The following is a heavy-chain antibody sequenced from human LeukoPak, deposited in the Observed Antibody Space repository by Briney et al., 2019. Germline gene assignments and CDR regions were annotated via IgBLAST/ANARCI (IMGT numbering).Heavy chain of an antibody. Sequence: PSETLSLTCSVSGVSISSSTYYWGWIRQPPGKGLEWIGSMYYSGSTYYNPSLKSRVTISIDTSENQFSLKLSSVTAADTAVYYCARQWEDSSGWYRVFDLWVQGTMVTVSS. CDR3: ARQWEDSSGWYRVFDL. J-gene: IGHJ3*01. V-gene: IGHV4-39*01. CDR2: MYYSGST. CDR1: GVSISSSTYY. D-gene: IGHD6-19*01.